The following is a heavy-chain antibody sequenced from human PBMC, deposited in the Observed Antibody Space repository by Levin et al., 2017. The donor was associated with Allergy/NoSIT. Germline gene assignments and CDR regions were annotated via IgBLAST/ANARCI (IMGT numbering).Heavy chain of an antibody. V-gene: IGHV3-30*18. D-gene: IGHD5-24*01. CDR2: ISYDGSNK. Sequence: SCAASGFTFSSYGMHWVRQAPGKGLEWVAVISYDGSNKYYADSVKGRFTISRDNSKNTLYLQMNSLRAEDTAVYYCAKDARWPQLGDADYWGQGTLVTVSS. J-gene: IGHJ4*02. CDR3: AKDARWPQLGDADY. CDR1: GFTFSSYG.